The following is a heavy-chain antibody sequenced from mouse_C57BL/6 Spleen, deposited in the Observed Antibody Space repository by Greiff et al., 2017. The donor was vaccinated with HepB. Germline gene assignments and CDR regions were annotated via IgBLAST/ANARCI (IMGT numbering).Heavy chain of an antibody. J-gene: IGHJ1*03. D-gene: IGHD1-1*01. V-gene: IGHV1-39*01. CDR2: INPNYGTT. Sequence: EVQLQQSGPELVKPGASVKISCKASGYSFTDYNMNWVKQSNGKSLEWIGVINPNYGTTSYNQKFKGKAYMQLNSLTSEDAAVYYCARDGSSSGYVDVWGTGTTVTVSS. CDR3: ARDGSSSGYVDV. CDR1: GYSFTDYN.